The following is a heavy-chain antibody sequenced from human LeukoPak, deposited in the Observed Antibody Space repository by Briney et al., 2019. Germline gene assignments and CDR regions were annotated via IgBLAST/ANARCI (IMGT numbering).Heavy chain of an antibody. D-gene: IGHD3-10*01. CDR1: GGSFSGYY. J-gene: IGHJ4*02. CDR2: INHSGST. CDR3: ARSLVLLWFGEFRSPFDY. Sequence: SETLSLTCAVYGGSFSGYYWSWIRQAPGKGLEGIGEINHSGSTNYNPSLRSRVNISVDTSKNQFSLKLSSVPAADTAVYYCARSLVLLWFGEFRSPFDYWGQGTLVTVSS. V-gene: IGHV4-34*01.